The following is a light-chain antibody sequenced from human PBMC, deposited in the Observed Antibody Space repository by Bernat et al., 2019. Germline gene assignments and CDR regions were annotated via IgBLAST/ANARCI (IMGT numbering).Light chain of an antibody. CDR3: SSVSTTGTPVV. J-gene: IGLJ3*02. Sequence: QSALTQPASVSGSPGQSITLSCTGTSSDVGAYNYVSWYQQHPGKAPKLMIFDVSNRPSGGSDRFSGSKSGDTASLTISGLRAEDEADYYCSSVSTTGTPVVFGGGTKLTVL. CDR1: SSDVGAYNY. CDR2: DVS. V-gene: IGLV2-14*03.